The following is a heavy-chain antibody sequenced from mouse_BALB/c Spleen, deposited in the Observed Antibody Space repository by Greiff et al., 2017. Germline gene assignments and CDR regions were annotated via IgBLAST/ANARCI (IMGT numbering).Heavy chain of an antibody. V-gene: IGHV1S81*02. CDR3: ARRNVNPVLRYWYFDV. Sequence: QVQLQQPGAELVKPGASVKLSCKASGYTFTSYWMHWVKQRPGQGLEWIGEINPSNGGTNYNEKFKSKATLTVDKSSSTAYMQLSSLTSEDSAVYYRARRNVNPVLRYWYFDVWGAGTSVTVSA. CDR2: INPSNGGT. D-gene: IGHD1-1*01. J-gene: IGHJ1*01. CDR1: GYTFTSYW.